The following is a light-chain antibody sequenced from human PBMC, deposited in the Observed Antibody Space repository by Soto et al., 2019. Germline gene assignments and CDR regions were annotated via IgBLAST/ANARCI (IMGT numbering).Light chain of an antibody. CDR3: SSFAGSNRV. Sequence: QSVRTQPPSASGSPGQSVTISCTGTSSDVGGYNYVSWYQQHPGKAPKLMIYEVSKRPSGVPDRFSGPKSGNTASLTVSGLQAEDEAEYYCSSFAGSNRVFGTGTKSPS. CDR2: EVS. V-gene: IGLV2-8*01. J-gene: IGLJ1*01. CDR1: SSDVGGYNY.